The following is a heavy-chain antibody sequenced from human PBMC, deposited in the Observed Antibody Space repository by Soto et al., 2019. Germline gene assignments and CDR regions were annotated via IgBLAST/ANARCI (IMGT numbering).Heavy chain of an antibody. Sequence: GGSLRLSCAASGFTFSSYAMHWVRQAPGKGLEWVAVISYDGSNKYYADSVKGRFTISRDNSKNTLYPQMNSLRAEDTAVYYCARGQIYDFWSGTFDYWGQGTLVTVSS. CDR1: GFTFSSYA. J-gene: IGHJ4*02. CDR2: ISYDGSNK. D-gene: IGHD3-3*01. V-gene: IGHV3-30-3*01. CDR3: ARGQIYDFWSGTFDY.